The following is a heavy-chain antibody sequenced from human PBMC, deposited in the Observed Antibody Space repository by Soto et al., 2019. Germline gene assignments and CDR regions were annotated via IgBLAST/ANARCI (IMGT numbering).Heavy chain of an antibody. J-gene: IGHJ4*02. CDR1: GGTFSRYA. D-gene: IGHD3-22*01. V-gene: IGHV1-69*13. Sequence: SVQVSCKASGGTFSRYAISWVRQAPGQGLEWMAGIIPMFGKANYAQKFQDRITITADESTSTGYLELRSLRSEDTAMYYCARDGTLYDSSGYYYLYWGQGTLVAVSS. CDR2: IIPMFGKA. CDR3: ARDGTLYDSSGYYYLY.